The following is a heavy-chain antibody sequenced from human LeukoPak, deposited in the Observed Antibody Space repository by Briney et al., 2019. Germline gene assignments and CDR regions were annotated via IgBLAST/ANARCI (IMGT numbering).Heavy chain of an antibody. D-gene: IGHD2-2*02. Sequence: SVKVSCKASGGTFSSYAISWVRQAPGQGLEWMGGIIPIFGTANYAQKFQGRVTITADESTSTAYMELSSLRSEDTAVYYCAIPQDIVVVPAALRPGRGYYYYYMDVWGKGTTVTVSS. CDR3: AIPQDIVVVPAALRPGRGYYYYYMDV. V-gene: IGHV1-69*13. J-gene: IGHJ6*03. CDR2: IIPIFGTA. CDR1: GGTFSSYA.